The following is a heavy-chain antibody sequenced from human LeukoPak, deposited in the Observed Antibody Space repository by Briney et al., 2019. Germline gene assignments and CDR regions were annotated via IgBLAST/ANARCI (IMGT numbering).Heavy chain of an antibody. V-gene: IGHV3-15*01. CDR2: VKSYNAGGTT. CDR1: GFTFSSYA. CDR3: TLIQGWGAGSYFLDY. Sequence: GGSLRLSCAASGFTFSSYAMSWVRQAPGKGLEWVGRVKSYNAGGTTHYAAPVKGRFIISRGDSKNMLYLQMDSLKTEDTAVYYCTLIQGWGAGSYFLDYWGQGALVTVSS. D-gene: IGHD3-10*01. J-gene: IGHJ4*02.